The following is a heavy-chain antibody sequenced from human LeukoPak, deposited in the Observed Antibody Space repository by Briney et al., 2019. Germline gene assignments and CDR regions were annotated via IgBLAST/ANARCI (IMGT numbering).Heavy chain of an antibody. J-gene: IGHJ4*02. CDR1: GDGVSSNSAT. V-gene: IGHV6-1*01. Sequence: SQTLSLTCAISGDGVSSNSATWNWIRQSPSRGPEWLGRTYYRSKWYNDYAVSVKSRITINPDTSKNQFSLQLNSVTPEDTAVYYCAREPYCSSTSCSSRYFDYWGQGTLVTVSS. CDR2: TYYRSKWYN. D-gene: IGHD2-2*01. CDR3: AREPYCSSTSCSSRYFDY.